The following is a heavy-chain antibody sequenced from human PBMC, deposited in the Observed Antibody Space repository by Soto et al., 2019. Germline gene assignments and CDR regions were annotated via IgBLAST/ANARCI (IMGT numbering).Heavy chain of an antibody. CDR1: GFTFSDYW. CDR3: ARPRGVRGLDAFDI. V-gene: IGHV3-7*05. J-gene: IGHJ3*02. Sequence: EVQLVESGGGLVQPGGSLRLSCADSGFTFSDYWMTWVRQAPGIGLEWVANINKDGSVKYYVDSVKGRFTISRDNAKNSLYLQMNSLRVEDTAVYYCARPRGVRGLDAFDIWGQGTMVTVSS. CDR2: INKDGSVK. D-gene: IGHD3-10*01.